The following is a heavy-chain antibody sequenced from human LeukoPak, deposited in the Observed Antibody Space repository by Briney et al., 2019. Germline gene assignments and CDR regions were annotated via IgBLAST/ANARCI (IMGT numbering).Heavy chain of an antibody. CDR2: ISDSGGST. V-gene: IGHV3-23*01. CDR1: GYTFSTYA. CDR3: STSTCFGFIDY. Sequence: GGSLRLSCAASGYTFSTYAMTWVRQAPGRGLEWVSTISDSGGSTYYADSVKGRFTISRDNSKNTLYLQMNSLRAEDTAVYHCSTSTCFGFIDYWGQGTLVTVSP. J-gene: IGHJ4*02. D-gene: IGHD2/OR15-2a*01.